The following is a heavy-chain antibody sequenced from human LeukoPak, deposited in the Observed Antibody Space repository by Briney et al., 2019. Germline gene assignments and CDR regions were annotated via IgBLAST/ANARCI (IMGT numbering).Heavy chain of an antibody. Sequence: GRSLRLSCAASGFTFSSYAMHWVSQAPGKGLEWVAVISYDGSNKYYADSVKGRFTISRDNSKNTLYLQMNSLRAEDTAVYYCAGERMVLGSSWSQPRDGYFDYWGQGTLVTVSS. V-gene: IGHV3-30-3*01. J-gene: IGHJ4*02. CDR3: AGERMVLGSSWSQPRDGYFDY. CDR1: GFTFSSYA. CDR2: ISYDGSNK. D-gene: IGHD3-10*01.